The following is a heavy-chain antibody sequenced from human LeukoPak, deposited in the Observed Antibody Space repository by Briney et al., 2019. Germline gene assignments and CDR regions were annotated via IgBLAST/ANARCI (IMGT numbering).Heavy chain of an antibody. CDR2: ISSNGYTT. J-gene: IGHJ4*02. CDR3: AKGVSSPLYYFDY. Sequence: PGGSLRLSCAASGFTFSSYAMRWVRQPPGKGLEWLSSISSNGYTTYYADSVKGRFTVSRDNSKNTLFLQMNSLRAEDTAVYFCAKGVSSPLYYFDYWGQGALVTVSS. D-gene: IGHD6-13*01. V-gene: IGHV3-23*01. CDR1: GFTFSSYA.